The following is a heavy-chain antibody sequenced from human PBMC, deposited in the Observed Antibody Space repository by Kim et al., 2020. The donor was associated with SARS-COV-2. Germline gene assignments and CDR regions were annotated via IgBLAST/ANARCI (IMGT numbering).Heavy chain of an antibody. D-gene: IGHD3-10*01. CDR3: ARHLDWTYGSGSYSRWFDP. CDR2: IYYSGST. J-gene: IGHJ5*02. CDR1: GGSISSSSYY. V-gene: IGHV4-39*01. Sequence: SETLSLTCTVSGGSISSSSYYWGWIRQPPGKGLEWIGSIYYSGSTYYNPSLKSRVTISVDTSKNQFSLKLSSVTAADTAVYYCARHLDWTYGSGSYSRWFDPWGQGTLVTVSS.